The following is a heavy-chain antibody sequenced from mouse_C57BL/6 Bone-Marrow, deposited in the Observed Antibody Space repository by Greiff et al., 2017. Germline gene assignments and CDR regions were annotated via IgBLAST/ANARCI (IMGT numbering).Heavy chain of an antibody. V-gene: IGHV1-59*01. D-gene: IGHD1-1*01. J-gene: IGHJ1*03. Sequence: VQLQQPGAELVRPGTSVKLSCKASGYTFTSYWMHWVKQRPGQGLEWIGVIDPSDSYTNYNQKFKGKATLTVDTSSSTAYMQLSSLTSEDSAVYYCANLLRYWYFDVWGTGTTVTVSS. CDR2: IDPSDSYT. CDR3: ANLLRYWYFDV. CDR1: GYTFTSYW.